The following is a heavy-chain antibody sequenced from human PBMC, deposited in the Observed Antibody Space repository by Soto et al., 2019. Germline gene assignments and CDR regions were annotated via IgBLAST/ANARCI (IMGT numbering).Heavy chain of an antibody. D-gene: IGHD2-15*01. CDR1: GGSISSSSYY. V-gene: IGHV4-39*02. CDR2: IYYSGST. J-gene: IGHJ4*02. CDR3: ARDESPRIPGVGGSCYFDY. Sequence: SETLSLTCTVSGGSISSSSYYWGWIRQPPGKGLEWIGSIYYSGSTYYNPSLKSRVTISVDTSKNQFSLKLSSVTAADTAVYYCARDESPRIPGVGGSCYFDYWGQGTLVTVSS.